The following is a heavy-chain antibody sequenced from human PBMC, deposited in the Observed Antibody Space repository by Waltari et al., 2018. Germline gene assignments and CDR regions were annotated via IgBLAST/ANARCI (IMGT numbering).Heavy chain of an antibody. CDR1: GFSFINYV. Sequence: EVQLVESGGGLVQPGGSLRLSCATSGFSFINYVISWVRQALGNGLELVAYRNQDGNGKYYVDSVKGRFTMSRDNAKNSLYLQMNSLRAEDTAVYYCAREALYDFWSGYPDYWGQGTLVTVSS. CDR3: AREALYDFWSGYPDY. CDR2: RNQDGNGK. J-gene: IGHJ4*02. V-gene: IGHV3-7*01. D-gene: IGHD3-3*01.